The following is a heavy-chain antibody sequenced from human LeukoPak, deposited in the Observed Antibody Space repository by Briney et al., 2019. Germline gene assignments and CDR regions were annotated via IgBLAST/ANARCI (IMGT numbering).Heavy chain of an antibody. J-gene: IGHJ3*02. CDR2: IIPIFGTA. CDR1: GGTFSSYA. Sequence: ASVKVSCKASGGTFSSYAISWVRQAPGQGLEWMGGIIPIFGTANHAQKFQGRVTITADKSTSTAYMELSSLRSEDTAVYYCARSASPGAFDIWGQGTMVTVSS. CDR3: ARSASPGAFDI. V-gene: IGHV1-69*06.